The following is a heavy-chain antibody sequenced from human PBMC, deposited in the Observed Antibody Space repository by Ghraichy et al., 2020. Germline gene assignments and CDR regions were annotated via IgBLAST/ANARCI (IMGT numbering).Heavy chain of an antibody. V-gene: IGHV3-33*01. Sequence: GGSLRLSCAASGFTFSDHGMHWVRQAPGKGLEWVAGIWYDGSNRYYADSVKGRFTISKDNSKNTLYLQMNGLRAEDTAVYYCARKESGRSLLDYWGQGALVTVSS. CDR1: GFTFSDHG. D-gene: IGHD3-10*01. CDR2: IWYDGSNR. J-gene: IGHJ4*02. CDR3: ARKESGRSLLDY.